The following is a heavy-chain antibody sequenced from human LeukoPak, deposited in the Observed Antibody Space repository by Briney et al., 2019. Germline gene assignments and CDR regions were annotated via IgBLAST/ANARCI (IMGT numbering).Heavy chain of an antibody. Sequence: GGSLRLSCAASGFTFRSYSMNWVRQAPGKGLEWISYITSGSSPIYYAGAVKGRFTISRDNAKNSLYLQMNSLRDEDTAVYYCARRAYGDDSFDYWGQGTLVTVSS. CDR2: ITSGSSPI. V-gene: IGHV3-48*02. CDR1: GFTFRSYS. CDR3: ARRAYGDDSFDY. J-gene: IGHJ4*02. D-gene: IGHD4-17*01.